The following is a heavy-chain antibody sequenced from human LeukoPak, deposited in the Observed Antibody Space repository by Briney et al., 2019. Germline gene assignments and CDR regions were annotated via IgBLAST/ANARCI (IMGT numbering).Heavy chain of an antibody. V-gene: IGHV3-11*06. CDR3: ARDALWFGETTYYYGMDV. Sequence: PGGSLRLSCAASGFTFSDYYMSWIRQAPGKGLEWVSYISSSSSYTNYADSVKGRFTISRDNAKNSLYLQINSLRAEDTAVYYCARDALWFGETTYYYGMDVWGKGTTATVSS. CDR2: ISSSSSYT. D-gene: IGHD3-10*01. J-gene: IGHJ6*04. CDR1: GFTFSDYY.